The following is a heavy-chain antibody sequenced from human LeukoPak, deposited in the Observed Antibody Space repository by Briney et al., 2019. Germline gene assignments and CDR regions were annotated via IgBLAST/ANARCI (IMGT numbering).Heavy chain of an antibody. CDR1: GGSFSGYY. D-gene: IGHD6-13*01. J-gene: IGHJ5*02. CDR3: ARVVEDSSSWYGGWFDP. CDR2: INRSGST. V-gene: IGHV4-34*01. Sequence: SETLSLTCAVYGGSFSGYYWSWIRQPPGKGLEWIGEINRSGSTNYNPSLKSRVTISVDTSKNQFSLKLSSVTAADTAVYYCARVVEDSSSWYGGWFDPWGQGTLVTVSS.